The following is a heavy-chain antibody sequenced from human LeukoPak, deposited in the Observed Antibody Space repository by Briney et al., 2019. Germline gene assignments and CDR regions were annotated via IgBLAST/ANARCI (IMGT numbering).Heavy chain of an antibody. CDR1: GGSISSYY. Sequence: DPSETLSLTCTVSGGSISSYYWSWIRQPPGKGLEWIGYIYYSGSTNYNPSLKSRVTISVDTSKNQFSLKLSSVTAADTALHYCARVGAMVTALGGRSYYFMDVWGKGTTVTVSS. D-gene: IGHD1-26*01. CDR2: IYYSGST. V-gene: IGHV4-59*01. CDR3: ARVGAMVTALGGRSYYFMDV. J-gene: IGHJ6*04.